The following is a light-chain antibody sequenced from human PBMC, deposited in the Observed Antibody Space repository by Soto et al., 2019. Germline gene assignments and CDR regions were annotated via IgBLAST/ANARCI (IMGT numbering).Light chain of an antibody. Sequence: EIVMTQSPASLSVSPGGRATLSCRASQSITNNLAWYQQKPGQAPRLLIYGASARATGIPARFSGSGSETEFTLTISSLQSEDSAVYYCEYYGSSITFGGGTKVEIK. CDR3: EYYGSSIT. J-gene: IGKJ4*01. CDR1: QSITNN. CDR2: GAS. V-gene: IGKV3-15*01.